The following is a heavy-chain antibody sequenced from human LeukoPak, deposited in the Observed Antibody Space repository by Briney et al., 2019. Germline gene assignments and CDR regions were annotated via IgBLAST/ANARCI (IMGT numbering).Heavy chain of an antibody. D-gene: IGHD3-3*01. CDR3: AREGSDFWSGYSKGYFDC. CDR2: ISSSSSTR. V-gene: IGHV3-48*01. Sequence: GGSLRLSCAASGFTFSSYNMNWVRRAPGKGLEWVSYISSSSSTRYYAGSVKGRFTISRDNGKHSLSLQMNSLRAEDTAVYYCAREGSDFWSGYSKGYFDCWGQGTLVAVSS. J-gene: IGHJ4*02. CDR1: GFTFSSYN.